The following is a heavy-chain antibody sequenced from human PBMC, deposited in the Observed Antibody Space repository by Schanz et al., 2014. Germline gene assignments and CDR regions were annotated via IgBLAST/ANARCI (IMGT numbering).Heavy chain of an antibody. J-gene: IGHJ4*02. V-gene: IGHV3-23*04. CDR2: VSSRSDEI. CDR1: TFTFDHYA. D-gene: IGHD1-20*01. CDR3: ANNWNLDY. Sequence: EVQLVQSGGGLVQPGGSLRLSCAASTFTFDHYAMTWVRQAPGKGLEWVAAVSSRSDEIKYADSVRGRFTISRDNSKNTLYLQMNSLRAEDTAVYYCANNWNLDYWGQGTLVTVSS.